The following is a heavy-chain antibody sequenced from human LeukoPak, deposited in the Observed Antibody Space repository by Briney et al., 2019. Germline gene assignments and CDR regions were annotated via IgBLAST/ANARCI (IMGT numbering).Heavy chain of an antibody. CDR1: GGSISSYY. CDR3: ARDSYYYDSSGTVY. V-gene: IGHV4-39*02. J-gene: IGHJ4*02. CDR2: IYYSGST. D-gene: IGHD3-22*01. Sequence: SETLSLTCTVSGGSISSYYWGWIRQPPGKGLEWIGSIYYSGSTYYNPSLKSRVTISVDTSKNQFSLKLSSVTAADTAVYYCARDSYYYDSSGTVYWGQGTLVTVSS.